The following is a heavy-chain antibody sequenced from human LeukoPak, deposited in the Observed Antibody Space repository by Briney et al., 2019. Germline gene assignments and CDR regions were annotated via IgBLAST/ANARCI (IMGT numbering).Heavy chain of an antibody. CDR1: GASITSSNYY. J-gene: IGHJ3*01. CDR2: IYFDGRS. CDR3: ARWVVSGIRGAFDV. V-gene: IGHV4-39*07. Sequence: NPSETLSLTCTVSGASITSSNYYWTWIRLPPGKGLEFIGTIYFDGRSYYNPSLKRRVTISIDTSKKQFSLKMNSVTAADTAVYYCARWVVSGIRGAFDVWGQGTMVPVS. D-gene: IGHD2-21*01.